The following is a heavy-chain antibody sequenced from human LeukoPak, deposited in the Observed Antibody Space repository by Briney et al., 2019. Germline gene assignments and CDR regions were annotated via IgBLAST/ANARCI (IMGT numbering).Heavy chain of an antibody. J-gene: IGHJ3*01. CDR3: ARYGKPGTCSHGFDV. CDR2: IYPGDSDT. D-gene: IGHD3-10*01. V-gene: IGHV5-51*01. CDR1: GYSFTGHW. Sequence: GESLKISCEAFGYSFTGHWIGWVRQMRGRGLEFMGTIYPGDSDTRYSPSFEGRVTISVDKSINTAYLQWSGLKASDTAMYYCARYGKPGTCSHGFDVWGQGTMVIVSS.